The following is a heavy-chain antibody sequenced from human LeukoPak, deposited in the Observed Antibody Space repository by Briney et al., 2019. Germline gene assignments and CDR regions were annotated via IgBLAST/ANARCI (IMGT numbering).Heavy chain of an antibody. V-gene: IGHV3-11*04. D-gene: IGHD3-3*01. CDR1: GFTFSDYY. CDR3: ARHDYDLEWLSSPIGY. Sequence: GGSLRLSCAASGFTFSDYYMSWIRQAPGKGLEWVSYISSSGSTIYYADSVKGRFTISRDNAKNSLYLQMNSLRAKDMSVYYCARHDYDLEWLSSPIGYWGQGTLVTVSS. CDR2: ISSSGSTI. J-gene: IGHJ4*02.